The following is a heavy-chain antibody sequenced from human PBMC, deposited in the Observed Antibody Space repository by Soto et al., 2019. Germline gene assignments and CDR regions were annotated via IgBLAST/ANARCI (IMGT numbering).Heavy chain of an antibody. J-gene: IGHJ4*02. CDR1: GLTFSSYG. CDR2: IAFDGSDK. D-gene: IGHD3-9*01. CDR3: AKVSDILTGYWLGYFDS. V-gene: IGHV3-30*18. Sequence: GGSRRLSCAASGLTFSSYGMHWVRQAPGKGQKWVAVIAFDGSDKNYVDTVKGRFTVSRDNSKNTLYLQMYSLRGDDTALYYCAKVSDILTGYWLGYFDSRGQAAVV.